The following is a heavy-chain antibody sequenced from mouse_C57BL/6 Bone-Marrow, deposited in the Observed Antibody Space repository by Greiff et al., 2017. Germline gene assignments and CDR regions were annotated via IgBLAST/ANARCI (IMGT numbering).Heavy chain of an antibody. CDR1: GFTFSSYG. Sequence: EVKLVESGGDLVKPGGSLKLSCAASGFTFSSYGMSWVRQTPDQRLEWVATISSGGSYTYYPDSVKGRFTISRDNAKNTLYLQMSSLKSEDTAMYYCAREDYPFAYWGQGTLVTVSA. CDR2: ISSGGSYT. V-gene: IGHV5-6*01. CDR3: AREDYPFAY. D-gene: IGHD2-4*01. J-gene: IGHJ3*01.